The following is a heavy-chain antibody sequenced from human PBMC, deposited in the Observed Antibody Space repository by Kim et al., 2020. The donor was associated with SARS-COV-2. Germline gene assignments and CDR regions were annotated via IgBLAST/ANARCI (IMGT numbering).Heavy chain of an antibody. J-gene: IGHJ4*01. Sequence: GGSLRLSCAASGFTFSNYAMHWVRQAPGKGLEWVAVISYDGSNKYYADSVKGRFTISRDNSKNTLYLQMNSLRADDTAVYYCARDPPADVRGYVELSYWG. V-gene: IGHV3-30*04. D-gene: IGHD3-22*01. CDR2: ISYDGSNK. CDR3: ARDPPADVRGYVELSY. CDR1: GFTFSNYA.